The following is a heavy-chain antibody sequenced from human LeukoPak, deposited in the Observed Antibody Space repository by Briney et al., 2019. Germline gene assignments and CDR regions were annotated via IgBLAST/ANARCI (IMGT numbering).Heavy chain of an antibody. Sequence: GGSLRLSCEGSGFTFSNYWMGWVRQAPGKGLQWVANIKTDGSEKYHVDSVKGRFTISRDNAKNSLYLQMNSLRAEDTAVYYCATYSSLNRREFQYWGQGTLLTVSS. CDR2: IKTDGSEK. V-gene: IGHV3-7*01. J-gene: IGHJ1*01. D-gene: IGHD3-22*01. CDR1: GFTFSNYW. CDR3: ATYSSLNRREFQY.